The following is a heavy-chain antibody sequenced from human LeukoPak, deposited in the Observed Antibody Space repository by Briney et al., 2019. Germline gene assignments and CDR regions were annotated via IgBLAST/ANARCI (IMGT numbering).Heavy chain of an antibody. CDR3: AKGYTWNNIRLLDY. CDR2: ISGSGGTT. V-gene: IGHV3-23*01. D-gene: IGHD1/OR15-1a*01. Sequence: GGSLRLSCAASGFTFNNYAMNWVRQAPGKGLEWVSVISGSGGTTYYADSVKGRFTISRDSSKNTLYLQMNSLRAEDTAVYYCAKGYTWNNIRLLDYWGQGTLVTVSS. J-gene: IGHJ4*02. CDR1: GFTFNNYA.